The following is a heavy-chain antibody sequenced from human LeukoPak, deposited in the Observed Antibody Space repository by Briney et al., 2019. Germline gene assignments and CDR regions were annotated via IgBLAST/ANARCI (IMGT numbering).Heavy chain of an antibody. CDR3: AKDSVLRYFDWLYGMDV. Sequence: GGSLRLSCAASGFTFSSYAMSWVRQAPGKGLEWVSAISGSGGSTYYADSVKGRFTISRDNSKNTLYLQMNSLRAEDTAVYYCAKDSVLRYFDWLYGMDVWGQGTTVTVSS. CDR1: GFTFSSYA. D-gene: IGHD3-9*01. J-gene: IGHJ6*02. CDR2: ISGSGGST. V-gene: IGHV3-23*01.